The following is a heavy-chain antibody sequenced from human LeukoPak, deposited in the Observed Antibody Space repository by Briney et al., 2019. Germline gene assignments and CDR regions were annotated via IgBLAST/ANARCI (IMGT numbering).Heavy chain of an antibody. CDR3: ARDATIRRNGNRYGHPDH. CDR2: INPSDNAT. D-gene: IGHD5-24*01. J-gene: IGHJ4*02. CDR1: GYDFITFF. Sequence: ASVTVSCRTSGYDFITFFVHWVRQAPGQGLEWMTIINPSDNATKVAQKFQGRVNVTTDASTSTDYMELSSLRYADTAMYFCARDATIRRNGNRYGHPDHWGQGTLVTVSS. V-gene: IGHV1-46*01.